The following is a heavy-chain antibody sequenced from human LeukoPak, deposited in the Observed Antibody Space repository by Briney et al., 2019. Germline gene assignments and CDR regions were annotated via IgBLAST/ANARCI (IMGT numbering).Heavy chain of an antibody. Sequence: PGGSLRLSCAASGFTFSSYSMNWVRQAPGKGLEWVSSISSSSSYIYYADSVKGQFTISRDNAKNSLYLQMNSLRAEDTAVYYCARDPNYYDSSGYSGAEYFQHWGQGTLVTVSS. D-gene: IGHD3-22*01. CDR2: ISSSSSYI. CDR3: ARDPNYYDSSGYSGAEYFQH. CDR1: GFTFSSYS. J-gene: IGHJ1*01. V-gene: IGHV3-21*01.